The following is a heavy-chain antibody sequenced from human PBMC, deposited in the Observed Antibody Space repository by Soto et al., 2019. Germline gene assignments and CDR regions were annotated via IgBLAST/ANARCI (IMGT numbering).Heavy chain of an antibody. CDR2: INHSGST. Sequence: SETLSLTCAVYGGSFSGYYWSWIRQPPGKGLEWIGEINHSGSTNYNPSLNSRVTISVDTSKNRFSLKLSSVTAADTAVYYCARVVVAGTFYMDVWGKETTVTVSS. CDR1: GGSFSGYY. CDR3: ARVVVAGTFYMDV. D-gene: IGHD6-19*01. J-gene: IGHJ6*03. V-gene: IGHV4-34*01.